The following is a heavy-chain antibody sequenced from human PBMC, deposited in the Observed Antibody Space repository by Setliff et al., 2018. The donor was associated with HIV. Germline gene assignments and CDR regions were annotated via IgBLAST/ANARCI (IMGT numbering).Heavy chain of an antibody. Sequence: PGESLKISCKGSGYTFTDYWIGWVRQMPGKGLEWMGMIFPGDSDTRYDPAFQGQVTFSADKSTNSVYLQWSSLKASDAGMYFCARQDSISMSTPLNYYYYMDVWGKGTTVTVSS. D-gene: IGHD3-16*01. CDR2: IFPGDSDT. CDR1: GYTFTDYW. J-gene: IGHJ6*04. CDR3: ARQDSISMSTPLNYYYYMDV. V-gene: IGHV5-51*01.